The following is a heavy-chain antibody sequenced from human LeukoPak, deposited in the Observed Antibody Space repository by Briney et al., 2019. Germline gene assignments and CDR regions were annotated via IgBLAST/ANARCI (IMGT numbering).Heavy chain of an antibody. J-gene: IGHJ4*02. CDR3: ARGRGYIYGYDY. V-gene: IGHV3-64*01. CDR1: GFMFSDYD. D-gene: IGHD5-18*01. CDR2: ISANGGST. Sequence: PGGSLRLSCAASGFMFSDYDMHWVRQAPGKGLVYVSHISANGGSTYYAISVKGRFTISRDNSKNTLYLQMGSLRAEDMAVYYCARGRGYIYGYDYWGQGTLDTVSS.